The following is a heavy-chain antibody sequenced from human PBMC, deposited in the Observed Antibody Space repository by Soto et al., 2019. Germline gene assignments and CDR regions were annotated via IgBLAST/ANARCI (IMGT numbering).Heavy chain of an antibody. CDR3: ARDILFENWFAP. J-gene: IGHJ5*02. CDR1: GYTFTNHA. Sequence: ASVKVSCKASGYTFTNHAMHWVRQAPAQRLEWMGWINTATGNTKYSRKFLGRISLTRDTSATTVYMELSRLTSTDTAVYYCARDILFENWFAPWGQGTLVTVPQ. CDR2: INTATGNT. V-gene: IGHV1-3*04.